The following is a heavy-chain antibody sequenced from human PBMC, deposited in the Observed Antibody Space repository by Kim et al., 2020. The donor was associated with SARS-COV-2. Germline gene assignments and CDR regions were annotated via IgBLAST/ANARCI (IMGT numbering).Heavy chain of an antibody. CDR3: ARPGIAVAGTIPAYYFD. CDR2: ISYDGSNK. J-gene: IGHJ4*01. V-gene: IGHV3-33*05. D-gene: IGHD6-19*01. Sequence: GGSLRLSCAASGFTFSSYGMHWVRQAPGKGLEWVAVISYDGSNKYYADSVKGRFTISRDNSKNTLYLQMNSLRAEDTAVYYCARPGIAVAGTIPAYYFD. CDR1: GFTFSSYG.